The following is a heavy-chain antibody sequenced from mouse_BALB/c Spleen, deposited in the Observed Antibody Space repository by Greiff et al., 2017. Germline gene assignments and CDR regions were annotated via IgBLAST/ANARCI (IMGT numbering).Heavy chain of an antibody. D-gene: IGHD2-1*01. CDR1: GYAFTNYL. CDR3: ALYGNYDAMDY. J-gene: IGHJ4*01. CDR2: INPGSGGT. Sequence: VQLHQSGAELVRPGTSVKVSCKASGYAFTNYLIEWVKQRPGQGLEWIGVINPGSGGTNYNEKFKGKATLTADKSSSTAYMQLSSLTSDDSAVYFCALYGNYDAMDYWGQGTSVTVSS. V-gene: IGHV1-54*01.